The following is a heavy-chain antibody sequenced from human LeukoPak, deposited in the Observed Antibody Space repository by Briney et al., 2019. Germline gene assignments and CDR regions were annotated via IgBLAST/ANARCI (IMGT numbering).Heavy chain of an antibody. CDR1: GFTVSSNY. Sequence: GGSLRLSCAASGFTVSSNYMSWVRQAPGKGLEWVSVIYSGGSTYYADSVKGRFTISRDNSKNTLYLQMNSLRAEDTAVYYCATSSRGHRGCDYWGQGTLVTVSS. CDR3: ATSSRGHRGCDY. V-gene: IGHV3-66*01. CDR2: IYSGGST. J-gene: IGHJ4*02. D-gene: IGHD6-19*01.